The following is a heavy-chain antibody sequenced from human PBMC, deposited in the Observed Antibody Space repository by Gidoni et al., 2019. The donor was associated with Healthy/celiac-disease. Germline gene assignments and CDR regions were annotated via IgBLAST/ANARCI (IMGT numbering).Heavy chain of an antibody. V-gene: IGHV3-33*01. CDR3: ARGTYSTESWYMDV. D-gene: IGHD6-13*01. Sequence: QVQLVESGGGVVQPGRSLRRSCAASGFTFSRSGMHRVRPAPPQGVDGMHWARPGQGKGLEWVAVIWYDGSNKYYADSVKGRFTISRDNSKNTLYLQMNSLRAEDTAVYYCARGTYSTESWYMDVWGKGTTVTVSS. CDR2: IWYDGSNK. J-gene: IGHJ6*03. CDR1: GFTFSRSGMHRVRPAPPQGVDG.